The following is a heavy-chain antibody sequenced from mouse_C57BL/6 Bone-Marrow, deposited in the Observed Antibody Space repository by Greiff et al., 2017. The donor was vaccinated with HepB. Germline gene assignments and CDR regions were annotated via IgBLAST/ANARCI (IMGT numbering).Heavy chain of an antibody. D-gene: IGHD1-1*01. V-gene: IGHV6-3*01. Sequence: DVKLVESGGGLVQPGGSMKLSCVASGFTFSNYWMNWVRQSPEKGLEWVAQIRLKSDNYATHYAESVKGRFTISRDVSKSSVYLQMNNLRAEDTGIYYCTYYYGSSPAWFAYWGQGTLVTVSA. CDR1: GFTFSNYW. CDR2: IRLKSDNYAT. J-gene: IGHJ3*01. CDR3: TYYYGSSPAWFAY.